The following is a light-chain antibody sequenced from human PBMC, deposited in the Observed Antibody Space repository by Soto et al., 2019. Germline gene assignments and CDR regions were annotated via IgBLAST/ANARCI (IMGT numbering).Light chain of an antibody. J-gene: IGKJ4*01. CDR2: GAS. Sequence: EIVMTQSPATLSVSPGERATLSCRASQSVSSNLAWYQQKPGQAPRLLIYGASTRATGIPARFSDSGSGTEFTLTIRSLQSEDFAVYYCQQYNNWPPLTFGGGTKVEIK. V-gene: IGKV3-15*01. CDR3: QQYNNWPPLT. CDR1: QSVSSN.